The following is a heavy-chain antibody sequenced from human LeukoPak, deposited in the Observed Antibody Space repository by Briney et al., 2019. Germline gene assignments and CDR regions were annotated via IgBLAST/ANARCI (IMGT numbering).Heavy chain of an antibody. V-gene: IGHV4-59*08. CDR2: IAHSSGTT. Sequence: KASGTLSLTCIVSGGSISSYSWNWIRQSPGKGLEWVGYIAHSSGTTSYNPSLKSRVTISVDTSKNQLSLRLTSVTAADTAVYYCARWDDSDWGFGNWGPGTLVTVSS. CDR3: ARWDDSDWGFGN. D-gene: IGHD6-19*01. J-gene: IGHJ4*02. CDR1: GGSISSYS.